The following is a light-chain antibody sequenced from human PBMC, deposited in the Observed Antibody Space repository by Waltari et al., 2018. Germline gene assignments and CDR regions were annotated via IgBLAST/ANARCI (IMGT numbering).Light chain of an antibody. CDR1: TSNVGRYNL. V-gene: IGLV2-23*03. CDR3: CANVGSSVF. Sequence: QSALTQPASVSGSPGQSITISCTGFTSNVGRYNLVFWYQQHPGKAPRLFIYEGNRRPAMVSNRCSGSKSDNTASLTLSGRHAEDEADYYCCANVGSSVFFGGGTKLTVL. J-gene: IGLJ2*01. CDR2: EGN.